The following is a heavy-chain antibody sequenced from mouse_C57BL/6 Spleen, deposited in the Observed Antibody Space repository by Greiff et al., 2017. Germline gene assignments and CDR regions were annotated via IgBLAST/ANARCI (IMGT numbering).Heavy chain of an antibody. V-gene: IGHV14-4*01. CDR1: GFNIKDDY. CDR2: IDPENGDT. Sequence: VHVKQSGAELVRPGASVKLSCTASGFNIKDDYMHWVKQRPEQGLEWIGWIDPENGDTEYASKFQGKATITANTSSNTAYLQLSSLTSEDTADYCCTTEGNWGQGTSVTVSS. CDR3: TTEGN. J-gene: IGHJ4*01.